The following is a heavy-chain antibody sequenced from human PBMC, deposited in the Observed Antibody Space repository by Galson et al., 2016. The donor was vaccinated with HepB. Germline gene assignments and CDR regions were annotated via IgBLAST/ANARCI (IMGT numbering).Heavy chain of an antibody. J-gene: IGHJ4*02. CDR2: ISGSGGST. Sequence: SLRLSCAASGFTFSSYSMHWVRQAPGMGLEWVSAISGSGGSTYYADSVKGRFTISRDNSKNTLYLQMNSLRAEDTAVYYCAKSVNKGSFDYWGQGTLVTVSS. V-gene: IGHV3-23*01. CDR1: GFTFSSYS. CDR3: AKSVNKGSFDY. D-gene: IGHD4-11*01.